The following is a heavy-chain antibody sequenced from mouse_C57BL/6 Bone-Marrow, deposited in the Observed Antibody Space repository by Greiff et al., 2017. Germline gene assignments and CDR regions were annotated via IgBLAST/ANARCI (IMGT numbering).Heavy chain of an antibody. V-gene: IGHV5-17*01. CDR2: ISSGSSTI. J-gene: IGHJ1*03. D-gene: IGHD1-1*01. CDR1: GFTFSDYG. Sequence: EVNVVESGGGLVKPGGSLKLSCAASGFTFSDYGMHWVRQAPEKGLEWVAYISSGSSTIYYADTVKGRFTISRDNAKNTLFLQMTSLRSEDTAMYYCARTTVVGDWYFDVWGTGTTGTVSS. CDR3: ARTTVVGDWYFDV.